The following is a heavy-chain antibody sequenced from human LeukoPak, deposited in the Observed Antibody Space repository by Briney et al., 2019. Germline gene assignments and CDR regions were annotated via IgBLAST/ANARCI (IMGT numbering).Heavy chain of an antibody. CDR1: AYTFTIYG. J-gene: IGHJ4*02. D-gene: IGHD2-2*01. CDR2: MNPNSGNT. Sequence: ASVTVSFKASAYTFTIYGINWVRQATGQGLEWMGWMNPNSGNTGYAQKVQGRVTMTRNTSISTAYMELSSLRSEDTAVYYCARGDGVVVVPAAIDYWGQGTLVTVSS. CDR3: ARGDGVVVVPAAIDY. V-gene: IGHV1-8*01.